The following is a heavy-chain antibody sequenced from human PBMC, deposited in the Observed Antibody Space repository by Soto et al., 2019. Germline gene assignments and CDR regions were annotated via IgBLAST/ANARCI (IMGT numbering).Heavy chain of an antibody. CDR3: AKDIQKYDFWSCYYRQYSDYYYYYGMDV. CDR1: GFTFEDYG. J-gene: IGHJ6*02. V-gene: IGHV3-9*01. CDR2: ISWSSGSI. D-gene: IGHD3-3*01. Sequence: PCGSQGLACAACGFTFEDYGVHRIRQTQEKGLEEVSGISWSSGSIGYADSVQGRFTISRDNAKNSLYLQMNSLRAEDTALYYCAKDIQKYDFWSCYYRQYSDYYYYYGMDVWGQGTMVTVSS.